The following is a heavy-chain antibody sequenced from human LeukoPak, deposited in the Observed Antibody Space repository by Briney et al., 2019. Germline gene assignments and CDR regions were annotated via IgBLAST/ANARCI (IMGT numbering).Heavy chain of an antibody. D-gene: IGHD1-26*01. CDR1: GFTFRSYS. CDR2: ISSSNNTI. CDR3: ARDRSRIVGSPSGYFDY. V-gene: IGHV3-48*01. J-gene: IGHJ4*02. Sequence: VTLRLSCAAYGFTFRSYSMNWVRQAPGKGLEGGTYISSSNNTIYYADSVKGRFTIYTDNAKNSLYLQMNSLRADETPLYYCARDRSRIVGSPSGYFDYWGQGTLVTVSS.